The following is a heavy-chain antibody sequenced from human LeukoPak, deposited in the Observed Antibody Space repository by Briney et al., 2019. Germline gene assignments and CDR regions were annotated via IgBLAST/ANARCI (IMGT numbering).Heavy chain of an antibody. J-gene: IGHJ5*02. D-gene: IGHD3-10*01. CDR3: AKEYYYGSGRLNWFDP. CDR1: GFTFSSYA. Sequence: GGSLRLSCAASGFTFSSYAMSWVRQAPGKGLEWVSAISGSGGSTYYADSVKGRFTISRDNSKNTLYLQMNSLRAEDTAVYYCAKEYYYGSGRLNWFDPWGQGTLVTVSS. CDR2: ISGSGGST. V-gene: IGHV3-23*01.